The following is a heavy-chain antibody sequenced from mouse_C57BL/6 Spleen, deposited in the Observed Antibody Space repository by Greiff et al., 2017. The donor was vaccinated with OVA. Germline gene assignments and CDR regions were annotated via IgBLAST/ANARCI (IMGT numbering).Heavy chain of an antibody. V-gene: IGHV1-59*01. CDR3: ARGDGGDY. CDR1: GYTFTSYW. D-gene: IGHD3-3*01. Sequence: SGAELVRPGTSVKLSCKASGYTFTSYWMHWVKQRPGQGLEWIGVIDPSDSYTNYNQKFKGKATLTVDTSSSTAYMQLSSLTSEDSAVYYCARGDGGDYWGQGTTLTVSS. CDR2: IDPSDSYT. J-gene: IGHJ2*01.